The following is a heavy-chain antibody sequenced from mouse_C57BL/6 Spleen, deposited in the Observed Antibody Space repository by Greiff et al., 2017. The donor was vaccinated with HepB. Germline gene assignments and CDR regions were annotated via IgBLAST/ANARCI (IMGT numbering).Heavy chain of an antibody. D-gene: IGHD2-2*01. CDR3: ARCYGYDGYFDY. V-gene: IGHV5-9*01. J-gene: IGHJ2*01. CDR2: ISGGGGNT. CDR1: GFTFSSYT. Sequence: EVKLMESGGGLVKPGGSLKLSCAASGFTFSSYTMSWVRQTPEKRLEWVATISGGGGNTYYPDSVKGRFTISRDNAKNTLYLQMSSLRSEDTALYYCARCYGYDGYFDYWGQGTTLTVSS.